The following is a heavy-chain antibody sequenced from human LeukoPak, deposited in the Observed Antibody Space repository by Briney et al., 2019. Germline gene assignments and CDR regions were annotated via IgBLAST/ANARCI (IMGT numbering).Heavy chain of an antibody. CDR3: ARGGYDSSGYRRPLDF. J-gene: IGHJ4*02. Sequence: SETLSLTCTVSGGSISSYYWSWIRQPSGKGLEWIGYIYYSGSTNYNPSLKSRVTISVDTSKNQFSLKLSSVTAADTAVYYCARGGYDSSGYRRPLDFWGQGTLVTVSS. V-gene: IGHV4-59*01. CDR1: GGSISSYY. D-gene: IGHD3-22*01. CDR2: IYYSGST.